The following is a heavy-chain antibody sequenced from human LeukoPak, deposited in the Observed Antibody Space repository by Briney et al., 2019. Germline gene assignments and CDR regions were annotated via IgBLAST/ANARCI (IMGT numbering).Heavy chain of an antibody. Sequence: ASETLSLTCAVYGGSFSGHYWSWIRQPPGKGLEWIGEINHSGSTNYNPSLKSRVTISVDTSKNQFSLKLSSVTAADTAVYYCARQVFYQNWFDPWGQGTLVTVSS. V-gene: IGHV4-34*01. CDR1: GGSFSGHY. CDR2: INHSGST. CDR3: ARQVFYQNWFDP. D-gene: IGHD2-2*01. J-gene: IGHJ5*02.